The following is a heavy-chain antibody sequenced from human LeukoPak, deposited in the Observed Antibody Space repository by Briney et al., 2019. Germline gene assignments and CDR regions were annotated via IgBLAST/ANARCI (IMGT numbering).Heavy chain of an antibody. CDR1: GYSFTSYW. J-gene: IGHJ4*02. D-gene: IGHD3-22*01. CDR2: IYLGDSDT. V-gene: IGHV5-51*01. CDR3: AGGNYYDSSGYEVLRSCYYFDY. Sequence: GESLKIPGKGSGYSFTSYWIGWVRQLHGKGLEWMEIIYLGDSDTRYSPSLQGQVTISADKSISTAYLQWSSLKASDTAMYYCAGGNYYDSSGYEVLRSCYYFDYWGQGTLVTVSS.